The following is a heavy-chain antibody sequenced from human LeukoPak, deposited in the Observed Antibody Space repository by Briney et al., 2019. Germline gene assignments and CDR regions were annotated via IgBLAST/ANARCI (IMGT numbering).Heavy chain of an antibody. CDR3: ARHTQEAFDY. CDR1: GYTFSSYW. V-gene: IGHV5-51*01. Sequence: GESLRISCKGSGYTFSSYWIGWVRQMPGKGLEWMGIIYPGDSDTRYSPSLQGQVTISVDTSIGTAYLQWSSLKASDTAIYYCARHTQEAFDYWGQGTLVTVSS. J-gene: IGHJ4*02. CDR2: IYPGDSDT.